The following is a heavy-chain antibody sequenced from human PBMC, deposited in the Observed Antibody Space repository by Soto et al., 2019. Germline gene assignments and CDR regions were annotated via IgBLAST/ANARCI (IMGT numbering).Heavy chain of an antibody. Sequence: ASVKVSCKASGYTFSNYAMHWVHQAPGQRLEWMGWINAGNGDTKYSQNFKGRVTITRDTSASTAYMELSSLRSEDTAVYYCARGSEPEVAFDVWGQGTMVTVSS. CDR2: INAGNGDT. CDR3: ARGSEPEVAFDV. J-gene: IGHJ3*01. V-gene: IGHV1-3*01. CDR1: GYTFSNYA. D-gene: IGHD6-19*01.